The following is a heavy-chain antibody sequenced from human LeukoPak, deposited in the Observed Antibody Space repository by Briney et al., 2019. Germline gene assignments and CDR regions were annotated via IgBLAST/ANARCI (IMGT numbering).Heavy chain of an antibody. Sequence: GASVKVPCKASGYIFTSYGISWVRQATGQGLEWMGWMNPNSGNTGYAQKFQGRVTMTRNTSISTAYMELSSLRSEDTAVYYCARGHYYGSGSYWGYYYYYYYMDVWGKGTTVTISS. V-gene: IGHV1-8*02. CDR2: MNPNSGNT. CDR1: GYIFTSYG. D-gene: IGHD3-10*01. J-gene: IGHJ6*03. CDR3: ARGHYYGSGSYWGYYYYYYYMDV.